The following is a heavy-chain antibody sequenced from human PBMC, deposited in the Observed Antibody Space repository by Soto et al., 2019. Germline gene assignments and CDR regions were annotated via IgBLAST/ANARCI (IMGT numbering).Heavy chain of an antibody. CDR3: ARDCPGSSTTCYGNEWFDS. V-gene: IGHV3-48*01. CDR1: GFTFSSYS. D-gene: IGHD2-2*01. CDR2: ISSSRSTI. J-gene: IGHJ5*01. Sequence: EVQLVESGGGLVQPGGSLRLSCAASGFTFSSYSMNWVRQAPGKGLEWVSYISSSRSTIYYADSVKGRFTISRDNAKNSLYLQRNSPRAEDTAVYYCARDCPGSSTTCYGNEWFDSWGQGTLVTVSS.